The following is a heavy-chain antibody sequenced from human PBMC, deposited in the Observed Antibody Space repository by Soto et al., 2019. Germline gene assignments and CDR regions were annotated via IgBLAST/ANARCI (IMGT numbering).Heavy chain of an antibody. CDR3: ARTPPGYCSGGSCYSLFDY. CDR2: IYYSGST. Sequence: SETLSLTCTVSGGSISSYYWSWIRQPPGKGLEWIGYIYYSGSTNYNPSLKSRVTISVDTSKNQFSLKLSSVTAADTAVYYCARTPPGYCSGGSCYSLFDYWGQGTLVTVSS. J-gene: IGHJ4*02. V-gene: IGHV4-59*01. D-gene: IGHD2-15*01. CDR1: GGSISSYY.